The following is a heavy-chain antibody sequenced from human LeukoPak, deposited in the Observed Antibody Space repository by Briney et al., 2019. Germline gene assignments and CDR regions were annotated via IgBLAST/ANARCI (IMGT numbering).Heavy chain of an antibody. V-gene: IGHV3-23*01. CDR3: AKPRVGSGWYYFDY. Sequence: GGSLRLSCAASGFTFSSYAMSWVRQAPGKGLEWVSAISGSGGSTYYADSVKGRFTISRDNSKNTLYLQMSSLRAEDTAVYYCAKPRVGSGWYYFDYWGQGTLVTVSS. CDR1: GFTFSSYA. D-gene: IGHD6-19*01. CDR2: ISGSGGST. J-gene: IGHJ4*02.